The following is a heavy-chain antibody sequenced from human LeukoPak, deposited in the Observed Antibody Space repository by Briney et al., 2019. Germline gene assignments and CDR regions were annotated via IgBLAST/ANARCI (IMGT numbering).Heavy chain of an antibody. CDR3: ARDQDTMIVVVIPAFDY. V-gene: IGHV1-2*02. D-gene: IGHD3-22*01. J-gene: IGHJ4*02. CDR2: INPNSGGT. Sequence: ASVKVSCKASGYTFTGSYIHWVRQAPGQGLEWMGWINPNSGGTSSAQKFQGRVTMTRDTSVSTAYMELSRLRSDDTALYYCARDQDTMIVVVIPAFDYWGQGTLVTVSS. CDR1: GYTFTGSY.